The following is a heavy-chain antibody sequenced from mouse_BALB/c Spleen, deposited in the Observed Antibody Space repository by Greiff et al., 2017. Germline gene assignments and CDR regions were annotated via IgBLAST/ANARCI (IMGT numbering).Heavy chain of an antibody. D-gene: IGHD2-12*01. V-gene: IGHV1-14*01. CDR1: GYTFTSYV. Sequence: VQLKESGPELVKPGASVKMSCKASGYTFTSYVMHWVKQKPGQGLEWIGYINPYNDGTKYNEKFKGKATLTSDKSSSTAYMELSSLTSEDSAVYYCASYDADWYFDVWGAGTTVTVSS. CDR2: INPYNDGT. J-gene: IGHJ1*01. CDR3: ASYDADWYFDV.